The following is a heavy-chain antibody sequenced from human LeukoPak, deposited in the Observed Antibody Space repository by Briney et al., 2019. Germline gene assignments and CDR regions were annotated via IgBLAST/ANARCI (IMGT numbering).Heavy chain of an antibody. CDR3: ARAYSSSWYWNWFYP. CDR1: GYSISSGYY. J-gene: IGHJ5*02. V-gene: IGHV4-38-2*02. Sequence: PSETLSLTCTVSGYSISSGYYWGWIRQAPGKGLEWIGSIYNSGSTYYNPSLKSRVTISVDMSKNQFSLKMSSVTAADTAVYYCARAYSSSWYWNWFYPWGQGTQVTVSP. D-gene: IGHD6-13*01. CDR2: IYNSGST.